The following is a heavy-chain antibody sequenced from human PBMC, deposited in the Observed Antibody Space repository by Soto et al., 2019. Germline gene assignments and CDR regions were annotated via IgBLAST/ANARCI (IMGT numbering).Heavy chain of an antibody. V-gene: IGHV3-23*01. Sequence: EVQLMESGGGLVQPGGSLRLSCASSGFTLSMSAVNWVRQAPGKGLEWVSYISDSGDRTYYADSVKGRFTISRDRSKNTVSLQRDSRRAEDTAVYYCAKDRGIIVKAGDAFDVWGQGTKVTVSS. CDR1: GFTLSMSA. D-gene: IGHD3-16*02. CDR2: ISDSGDRT. J-gene: IGHJ3*01. CDR3: AKDRGIIVKAGDAFDV.